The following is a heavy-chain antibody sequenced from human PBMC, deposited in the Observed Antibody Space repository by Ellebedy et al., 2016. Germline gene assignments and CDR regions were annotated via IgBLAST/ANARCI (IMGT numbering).Heavy chain of an antibody. CDR1: GFTFSSYG. Sequence: GESLKISXAASGFTFSSYGMHWVRQAPGKGLEWVAVISYDGSNKYYADSVKGRFTISRDNSKNTLYLQMNSLRAEDTAVYYCAKDYGEDERPYYYYYYGMDVWGQGTTVTVSS. CDR3: AKDYGEDERPYYYYYYGMDV. J-gene: IGHJ6*02. D-gene: IGHD3-10*01. CDR2: ISYDGSNK. V-gene: IGHV3-30*18.